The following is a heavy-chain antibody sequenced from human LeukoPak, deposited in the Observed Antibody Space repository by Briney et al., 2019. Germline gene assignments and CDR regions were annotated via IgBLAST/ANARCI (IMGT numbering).Heavy chain of an antibody. D-gene: IGHD1-14*01. J-gene: IGHJ3*02. CDR3: ARYRNEALFAFDI. V-gene: IGHV4-59*01. CDR1: DDSISNYY. CDR2: IYYSGST. Sequence: SETLSLTCSVSDDSISNYYWSWIRQSPGKGLEWIGYIYYSGSTNYNPSLKSRVSISVDTSKNQFSLKLSSVTAADTAMYYCARYRNEALFAFDIWGQGTMVTVSS.